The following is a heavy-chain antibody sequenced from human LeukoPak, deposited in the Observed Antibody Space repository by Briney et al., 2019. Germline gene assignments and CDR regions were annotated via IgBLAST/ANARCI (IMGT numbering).Heavy chain of an antibody. CDR3: ARTPTFGDYFGYYYGMDV. CDR2: MNPNSGNT. J-gene: IGHJ6*02. D-gene: IGHD4-17*01. Sequence: ASVKVSCKASGYTFTSYDINWVRQATGQGLEWMGWMNPNSGNTGYAQKFQGRVTMTRNTSISTAYTELSSLRSEDTAVYYCARTPTFGDYFGYYYGMDVWGQGTTVTVSS. V-gene: IGHV1-8*01. CDR1: GYTFTSYD.